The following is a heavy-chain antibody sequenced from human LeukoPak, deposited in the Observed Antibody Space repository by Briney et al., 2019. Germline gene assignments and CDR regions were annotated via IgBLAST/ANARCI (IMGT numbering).Heavy chain of an antibody. Sequence: GGSLRLSCAASGFTFSSYWMSWVRQAPGKGLEWVSSISSSSSYIYYADSVKGRFTISRDNAKNSLHLQMNSLRAEDTAVYYCARDAATVVTKYFDYWGQGTLVTVSS. CDR3: ARDAATVVTKYFDY. CDR2: ISSSSSYI. V-gene: IGHV3-21*01. CDR1: GFTFSSYW. D-gene: IGHD4-23*01. J-gene: IGHJ4*02.